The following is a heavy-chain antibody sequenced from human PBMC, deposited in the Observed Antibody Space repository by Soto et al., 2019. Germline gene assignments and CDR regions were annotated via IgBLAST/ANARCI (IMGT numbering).Heavy chain of an antibody. V-gene: IGHV3-15*01. CDR2: IKSKTDGGTT. CDR3: STDPGGWFGELFGY. J-gene: IGHJ4*02. D-gene: IGHD3-10*01. CDR1: GFTFSNAW. Sequence: EVQLVESGGGLVKPGGSLRLSCAASGFTFSNAWMSWVRQAPGKGLEWVGRIKSKTDGGTTDYAAPVKGRFTISREESENTLYLEMSSLKTEDTAVYDCSTDPGGWFGELFGYWGQGTLVTVSS.